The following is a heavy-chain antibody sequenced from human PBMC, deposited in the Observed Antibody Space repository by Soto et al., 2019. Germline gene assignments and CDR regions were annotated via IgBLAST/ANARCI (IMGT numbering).Heavy chain of an antibody. CDR3: ARQVIYDSSGYYSTYYYYGMDV. V-gene: IGHV1-69*06. J-gene: IGHJ6*02. D-gene: IGHD3-22*01. CDR2: IIPIFGTA. Sequence: ASVKVSCKASGGTFSSYAISWVRQAPGQGLEWMGGIIPIFGTANYAQKFQGRVTITADKSTSTAYMELSSLRSEDTAVYYCARQVIYDSSGYYSTYYYYGMDVWGQGTTVTVSS. CDR1: GGTFSSYA.